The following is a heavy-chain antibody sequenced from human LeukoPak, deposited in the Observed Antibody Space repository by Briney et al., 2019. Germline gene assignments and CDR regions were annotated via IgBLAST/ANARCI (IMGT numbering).Heavy chain of an antibody. Sequence: PGGSLRLSCAASGFTFSSYSMNWVRQAPGKGLEWVSGISWNSGSIGYADSVKGRFTISRDNAKNSLYLQMNSLRAEDTALYYCAKGRARIQLWFYYYGMDVWGQGTTVTVSS. D-gene: IGHD5-18*01. J-gene: IGHJ6*02. CDR3: AKGRARIQLWFYYYGMDV. CDR2: ISWNSGSI. V-gene: IGHV3-9*01. CDR1: GFTFSSYS.